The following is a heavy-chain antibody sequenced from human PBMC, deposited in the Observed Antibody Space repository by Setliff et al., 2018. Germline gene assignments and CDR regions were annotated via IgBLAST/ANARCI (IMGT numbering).Heavy chain of an antibody. Sequence: ASVKVSCKASGGTFSSYAISWVRQAPGQGLEWMGGIIPIFGTANYAQKLQGRVTMTTDTSTNTAYMEVRSLGSDDTAMYYCARAVGYCSGGSCYKGDDYWGQGTLVTVSS. CDR1: GGTFSSYA. CDR3: ARAVGYCSGGSCYKGDDY. D-gene: IGHD2-15*01. V-gene: IGHV1-69*05. J-gene: IGHJ4*02. CDR2: IIPIFGTA.